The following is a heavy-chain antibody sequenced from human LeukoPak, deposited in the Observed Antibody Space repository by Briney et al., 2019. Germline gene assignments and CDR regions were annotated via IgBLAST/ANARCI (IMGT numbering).Heavy chain of an antibody. Sequence: SETLSLTCTVSGGSISSYYWSWIRQPAGKGLEWIGRIYTSGSTNYNPSLKSRVTMSVDTSKNQFSLKLSSVTAADTAVYYCARGSMAQGEPRYYFDYWGQGTLVTVSS. CDR1: GGSISSYY. V-gene: IGHV4-4*07. CDR3: ARGSMAQGEPRYYFDY. J-gene: IGHJ4*02. CDR2: IYTSGST. D-gene: IGHD5-24*01.